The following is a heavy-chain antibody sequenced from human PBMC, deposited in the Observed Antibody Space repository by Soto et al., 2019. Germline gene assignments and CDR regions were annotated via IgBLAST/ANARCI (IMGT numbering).Heavy chain of an antibody. CDR2: INHSGST. J-gene: IGHJ6*03. D-gene: IGHD2-2*01. CDR1: GGSFSGYY. V-gene: IGHV4-34*01. Sequence: SDTLSLTCAVYGGSFSGYYWSWIRQPPGKGLEWIGEINHSGSTHYNPSLNSRGTISVDTTKNQIFLKLSSVTAADTAVYYCARGVPAAIEGYYYYYMDVWGKGTTVTVSS. CDR3: ARGVPAAIEGYYYYYMDV.